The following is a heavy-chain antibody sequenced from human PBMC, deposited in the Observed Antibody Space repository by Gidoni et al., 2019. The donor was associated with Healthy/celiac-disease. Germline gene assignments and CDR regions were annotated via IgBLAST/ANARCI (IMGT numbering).Heavy chain of an antibody. J-gene: IGHJ3*02. V-gene: IGHV1-18*04. Sequence: QVQLVQSGAEVKKPGASVKVSCKASGYTFTSYGISWVRQAPGQGLEWMGWISAYNGNTNHAQKLQGRVTMTTDTSTSTAYMELRSLRSDDTAVYYCARDRIAAAGGWFGCAFDIWGQGTMVTVSS. CDR3: ARDRIAAAGGWFGCAFDI. D-gene: IGHD6-13*01. CDR2: ISAYNGNT. CDR1: GYTFTSYG.